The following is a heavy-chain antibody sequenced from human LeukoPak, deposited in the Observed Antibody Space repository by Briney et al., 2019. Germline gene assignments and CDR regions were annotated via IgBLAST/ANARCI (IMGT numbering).Heavy chain of an antibody. Sequence: TGGSLRLSCAASGFTFSSYSMNWVRQAPGKGLEWVSSISSSSSYIYYADSVKGRFTISRDNAKNSLYLQMNSLRAEDTAVYYCARDLGCTNGVCYTDEDELYYFDYWGQGTLVTVSS. CDR1: GFTFSSYS. CDR3: ARDLGCTNGVCYTDEDELYYFDY. J-gene: IGHJ4*02. CDR2: ISSSSSYI. V-gene: IGHV3-21*01. D-gene: IGHD2-8*01.